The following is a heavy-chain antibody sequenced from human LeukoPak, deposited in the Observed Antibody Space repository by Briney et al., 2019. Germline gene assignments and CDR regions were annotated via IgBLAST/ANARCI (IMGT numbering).Heavy chain of an antibody. CDR3: ARGGSGWHYFDY. V-gene: IGHV4-59*01. J-gene: IGHJ4*02. Sequence: SETLSLTCTVSGGSISSYYWSWIRQPPGEGLEWIGYIYYSGSTNYNPSLKSRVTISVDTSKNQFSLKLSSVTAADTAVYYCARGGSGWHYFDYWGQGTLVTVSS. D-gene: IGHD6-19*01. CDR1: GGSISSYY. CDR2: IYYSGST.